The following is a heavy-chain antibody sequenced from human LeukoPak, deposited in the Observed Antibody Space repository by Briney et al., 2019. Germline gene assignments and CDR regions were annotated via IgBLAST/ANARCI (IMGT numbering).Heavy chain of an antibody. D-gene: IGHD3-16*01. Sequence: GGSLRLSCAASGFTFSSFWMSWVRQAPGKGLERVANIKQDGSEKYYVDSVKGRFTISRDNAKNSMLLQMSSLRAEDTAVYYCARLGYYYYMDVWGKGTTVTVSS. CDR2: IKQDGSEK. V-gene: IGHV3-7*01. J-gene: IGHJ6*03. CDR1: GFTFSSFW. CDR3: ARLGYYYYMDV.